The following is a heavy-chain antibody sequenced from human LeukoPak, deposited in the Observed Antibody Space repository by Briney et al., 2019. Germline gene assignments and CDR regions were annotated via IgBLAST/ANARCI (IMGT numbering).Heavy chain of an antibody. CDR3: ARDQLGSVLYFDY. J-gene: IGHJ4*02. CDR2: ITGSGGST. CDR1: GFTFSTYG. V-gene: IGHV3-23*01. D-gene: IGHD1-1*01. Sequence: GGSLRLSCVASGFTFSTYGMSWVRQAPGKGLEWVSAITGSGGSTYYADSVKGRFTISRDNSKNTLYLQINSLRVEDTAVYYCARDQLGSVLYFDYWGQGALVTVSS.